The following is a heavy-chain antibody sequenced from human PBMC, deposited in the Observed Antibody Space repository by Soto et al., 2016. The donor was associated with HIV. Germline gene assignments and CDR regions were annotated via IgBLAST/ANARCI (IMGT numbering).Heavy chain of an antibody. V-gene: IGHV4-59*01. D-gene: IGHD2-8*02. CDR2: IFYTGTT. CDR1: GDSISGYY. CDR3: ARLNVLVMYAFDY. J-gene: IGHJ4*01. Sequence: QVQLQESGPGLVKPSETLSLTCTVSGDSISGYYWSWIRQPPGKGLEWLGYIFYTGTTTYNPSLKSRVTISVDTSKNQLSLRLSSVTSADTAVYYCARLNVLVMYAFDYWGHGTLVTVSS.